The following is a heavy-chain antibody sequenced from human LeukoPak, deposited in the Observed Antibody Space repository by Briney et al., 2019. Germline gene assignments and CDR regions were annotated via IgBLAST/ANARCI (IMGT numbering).Heavy chain of an antibody. Sequence: PGGSLKLSCAASGFSFNRYGMHWVRQAPGKGLEWVAFIRNDGSNKYHADSVKGRFTIYRDNSKNTVSLQMSLLRPEDTAVYFCAKDRHTWNYWLDSWGQGTLVTISS. V-gene: IGHV3-30*02. CDR2: IRNDGSNK. D-gene: IGHD1-7*01. J-gene: IGHJ4*02. CDR3: AKDRHTWNYWLDS. CDR1: GFSFNRYG.